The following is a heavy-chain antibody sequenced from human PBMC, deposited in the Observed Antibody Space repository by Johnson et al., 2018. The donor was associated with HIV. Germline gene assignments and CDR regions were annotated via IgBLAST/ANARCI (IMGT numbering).Heavy chain of an antibody. CDR1: GFTVSSNY. D-gene: IGHD1-1*01. J-gene: IGHJ3*01. CDR2: ISSDGVST. Sequence: VQLVESGGGLIQPGGSLRLSCAASGFTVSSNYMSWVRQAPGKGLEWVSRISSDGVSTYYADSVKGRFTISRDNARNTMFVQMKSLRAEDTAVYYCARSGPNWAFDFWGQGTMVTVAS. CDR3: ARSGPNWAFDF. V-gene: IGHV3-53*01.